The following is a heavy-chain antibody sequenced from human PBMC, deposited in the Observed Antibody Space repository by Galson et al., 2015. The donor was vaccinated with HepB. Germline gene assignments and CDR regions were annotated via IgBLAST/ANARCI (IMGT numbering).Heavy chain of an antibody. CDR1: GFIFNNYA. Sequence: SLRLSCAASGFIFNNYAMNWVRQAPGKGLEWVSGISGSGGSTNYADSVKGRFTISRDNSKNTVYLQVNSLRAEDTAVYYCAKDFQITPSAFDIWGQGTMVTVSS. V-gene: IGHV3-23*01. CDR2: ISGSGGST. CDR3: AKDFQITPSAFDI. D-gene: IGHD3-16*01. J-gene: IGHJ3*02.